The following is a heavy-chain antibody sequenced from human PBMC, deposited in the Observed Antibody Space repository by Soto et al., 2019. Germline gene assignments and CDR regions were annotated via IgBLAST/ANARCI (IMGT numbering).Heavy chain of an antibody. CDR3: MLGSGWKDFDY. J-gene: IGHJ4*02. CDR1: GGSISSSSYY. V-gene: IGHV4-39*01. D-gene: IGHD3-22*01. Sequence: SETLSLSCTVSGGSISSSSYYWGWIRQPPGKGLEWIGSIYYSGSTYYNPSLKSRVTISVDTSKNQFSLKLSSVTAADTAVYYCMLGSGWKDFDYWGEGTLVTVS. CDR2: IYYSGST.